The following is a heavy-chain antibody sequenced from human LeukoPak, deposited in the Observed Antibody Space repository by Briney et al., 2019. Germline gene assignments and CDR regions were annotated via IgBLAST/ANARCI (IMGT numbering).Heavy chain of an antibody. D-gene: IGHD4-17*01. Sequence: PGRSLRLSCAASGFTFSSYSMNWVRQAPGKGLEWVSSISSSSSYIYYADSVMGRFTISRDNAKNSLYLQMNSLRAEDTAVYYCARDFGYGDYSYWGQGTLVTVSS. CDR3: ARDFGYGDYSY. J-gene: IGHJ4*02. CDR2: ISSSSSYI. V-gene: IGHV3-21*01. CDR1: GFTFSSYS.